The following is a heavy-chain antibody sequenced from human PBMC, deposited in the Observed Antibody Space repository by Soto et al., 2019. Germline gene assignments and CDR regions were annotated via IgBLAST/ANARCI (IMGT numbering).Heavy chain of an antibody. CDR1: GYTFTSYA. Sequence: ASVKVSCKASGYTFTSYAMHWVRQAPGQRLEWMGWINASNGNTKYSQKFQGRVTITRDTSASTAYMELSSLRSEDTAVYYCARSTTWHYDSSGYYYYYYGMDVWGQGTTVTVSS. J-gene: IGHJ6*02. CDR2: INASNGNT. CDR3: ARSTTWHYDSSGYYYYYYGMDV. V-gene: IGHV1-3*01. D-gene: IGHD3-22*01.